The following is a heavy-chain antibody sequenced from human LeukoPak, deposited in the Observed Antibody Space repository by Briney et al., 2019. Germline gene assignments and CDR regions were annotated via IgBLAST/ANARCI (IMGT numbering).Heavy chain of an antibody. Sequence: PGGSLRLSSAASGFTFSSYWMSWVRQAPGKGLEWVANIKQDGSEKYYVDSVKGRFTISRDNAKNSLYLQMNSLRAEDTAVYYCARDGYSSGWYVGDAFDIWGQGTMVTVSS. CDR3: ARDGYSSGWYVGDAFDI. J-gene: IGHJ3*02. V-gene: IGHV3-7*01. CDR2: IKQDGSEK. CDR1: GFTFSSYW. D-gene: IGHD6-19*01.